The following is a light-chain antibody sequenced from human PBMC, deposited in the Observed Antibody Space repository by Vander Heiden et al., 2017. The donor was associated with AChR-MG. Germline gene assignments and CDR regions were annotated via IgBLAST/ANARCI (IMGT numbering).Light chain of an antibody. CDR3: QQFNSWPQT. V-gene: IGKV3-15*01. CDR1: EPIKNN. J-gene: IGKJ4*01. CDR2: YAS. Sequence: EVVVTQSLGPLSVSPGERVTLSCRTSEPIKNNLAGYQQRPGQPPMVLIYYASARATGIPVRFSGSGSVTDFTLTISSLQSEDFAVYYCQQFNSWPQTFGGGTKVEVK.